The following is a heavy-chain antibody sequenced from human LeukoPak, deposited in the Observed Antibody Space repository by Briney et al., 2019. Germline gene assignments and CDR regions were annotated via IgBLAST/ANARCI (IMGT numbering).Heavy chain of an antibody. D-gene: IGHD4-23*01. J-gene: IGHJ2*01. Sequence: ASVKVSCKLSGYTFSSYYMHWVRQAPGQGLEWMGWINPNSGGTNYAQKFQGRVTMTRDTSITTAYMELSRLSSDDTAVYYCARHPGKVTNDWYFDLWGRGTLVTVSS. CDR1: GYTFSSYY. CDR2: INPNSGGT. V-gene: IGHV1-2*02. CDR3: ARHPGKVTNDWYFDL.